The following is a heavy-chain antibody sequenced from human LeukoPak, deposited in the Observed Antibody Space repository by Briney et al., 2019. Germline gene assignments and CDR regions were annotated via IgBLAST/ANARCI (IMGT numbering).Heavy chain of an antibody. J-gene: IGHJ4*02. CDR2: IYTSGST. D-gene: IGHD3-22*01. CDR1: GGSISSYY. Sequence: SETLSLTCTVSGGSISSYYWSWIRQPAGKGLEWIRRIYTSGSTNYNPSLQRRVTMSVDTSKNQFSLKLSSVTAADTAVYYCAGEQTYYHSSGYYYAYFDYWGQGTLVTVSS. V-gene: IGHV4-4*07. CDR3: AGEQTYYHSSGYYYAYFDY.